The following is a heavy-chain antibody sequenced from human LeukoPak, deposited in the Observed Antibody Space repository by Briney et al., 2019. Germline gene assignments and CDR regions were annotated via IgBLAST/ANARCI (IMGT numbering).Heavy chain of an antibody. J-gene: IGHJ4*02. V-gene: IGHV3-33*01. Sequence: GGSLRLSCAASGFTFSSYGMHWVRQAPGTGLEWVAVIWYDGSNKYYADSVKGRFTISRDNSKNTLYLQMNSLRAEDTAVYYCARDDGYQADDYWGQGTLVTVSS. CDR2: IWYDGSNK. CDR3: ARDDGYQADDY. CDR1: GFTFSSYG. D-gene: IGHD5-24*01.